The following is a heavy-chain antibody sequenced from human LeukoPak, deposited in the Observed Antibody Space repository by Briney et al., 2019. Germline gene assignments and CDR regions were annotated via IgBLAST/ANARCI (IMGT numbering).Heavy chain of an antibody. D-gene: IGHD1-26*01. CDR1: GYTFTSYG. Sequence: ASVKVSCKASGYTFTSYGISWVRQAPGQGLEWMGWISAYNGNTNYAQKLQGRVTMTTDTSTSTAYMELRSLRSDDTAVYYCARSGSYFHYYYYMDVWGKGTTVTVSS. CDR2: ISAYNGNT. V-gene: IGHV1-18*01. J-gene: IGHJ6*03. CDR3: ARSGSYFHYYYYMDV.